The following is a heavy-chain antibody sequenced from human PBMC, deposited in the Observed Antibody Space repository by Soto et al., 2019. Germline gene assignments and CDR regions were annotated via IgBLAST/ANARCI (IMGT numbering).Heavy chain of an antibody. CDR3: AKVGTYYYGSGSGMDV. D-gene: IGHD3-10*01. J-gene: IGHJ6*02. V-gene: IGHV3-23*01. CDR2: ISGSGGST. Sequence: GGSLRLSWAASGFTFSTYAMSWVRQAPGKGLEWVSAISGSGGSTYYADSVKGRFTISRDNSKNTLYLQMNSLRAEDTAVYYCAKVGTYYYGSGSGMDVWGQGTTVTVSS. CDR1: GFTFSTYA.